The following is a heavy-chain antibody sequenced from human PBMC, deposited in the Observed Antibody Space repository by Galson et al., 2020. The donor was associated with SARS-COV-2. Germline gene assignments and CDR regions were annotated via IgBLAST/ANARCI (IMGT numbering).Heavy chain of an antibody. CDR3: ARRGVGANPILDY. CDR2: IYQSGST. Sequence: SETLSLTCAVSGYSISYGYHWGWIRQPPGKGLEWIGFIYQSGSTQYNPSLQSRVTMSVDTSKNRFSLNLNFVSAADTAVYYCARRGVGANPILDYWGQGILVTVSS. V-gene: IGHV4-38-2*01. D-gene: IGHD3-10*01. CDR1: GYSISYGYH. J-gene: IGHJ4*02.